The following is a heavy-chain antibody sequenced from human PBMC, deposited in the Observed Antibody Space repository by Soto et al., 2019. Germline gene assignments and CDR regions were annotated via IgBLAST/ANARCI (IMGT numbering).Heavy chain of an antibody. D-gene: IGHD3-10*01. CDR1: GFTLSISD. CDR3: AKYYYASGSNWFDP. V-gene: IGHV3-23*01. J-gene: IGHJ5*02. Sequence: GSLRLSCAASGFTLSISDMSWVRQAPGKGLEWISSISGSDGRTYYADSVKGRFTISRDNSKNTLYLQMSSLRVADTAVYYCAKYYYASGSNWFDPWGRGTLVTVSS. CDR2: ISGSDGRT.